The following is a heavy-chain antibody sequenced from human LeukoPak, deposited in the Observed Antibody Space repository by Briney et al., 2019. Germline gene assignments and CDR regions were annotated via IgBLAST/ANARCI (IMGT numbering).Heavy chain of an antibody. Sequence: GESLKISCKGSGYRFSTYWIAWVRQMPGKGLEWMGIIYPGDSDIRYSPSFQGQFTISADKSISTAYLQWSSLKASDTAIYYCAGAAAGTAIDSWGQGTLVTVSS. CDR3: AGAAAGTAIDS. CDR1: GYRFSTYW. J-gene: IGHJ4*02. D-gene: IGHD6-13*01. CDR2: IYPGDSDI. V-gene: IGHV5-51*01.